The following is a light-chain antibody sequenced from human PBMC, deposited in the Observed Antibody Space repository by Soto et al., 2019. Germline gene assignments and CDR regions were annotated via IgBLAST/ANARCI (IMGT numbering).Light chain of an antibody. CDR2: EVN. V-gene: IGLV2-14*01. CDR3: SSFSSGTTLFV. J-gene: IGLJ1*01. Sequence: QSVLTQPASVSGSPGQSNTISCTGANSDIGDWNYVSWYQQYPGKAPKVIIYEVNYRPSGVSYRFSGSKSGNTASLTISGLQAEDEADYYCSSFSSGTTLFVFGGGTKLTVL. CDR1: NSDIGDWNY.